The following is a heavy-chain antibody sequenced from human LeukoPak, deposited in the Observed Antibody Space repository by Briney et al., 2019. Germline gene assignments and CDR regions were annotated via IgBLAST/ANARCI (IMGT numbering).Heavy chain of an antibody. CDR1: GFTVSSNY. J-gene: IGHJ4*02. Sequence: PGGSLRLSCVASGFTVSSNYMSWVRQAPGRGLEWVSVIYSGGSTYYADSVKGRFTISRDNSKNTLYLQMNSLRAEDTAVYYCARLLPAALEDYWGQGTLVTVSS. D-gene: IGHD2-2*01. V-gene: IGHV3-66*02. CDR3: ARLLPAALEDY. CDR2: IYSGGST.